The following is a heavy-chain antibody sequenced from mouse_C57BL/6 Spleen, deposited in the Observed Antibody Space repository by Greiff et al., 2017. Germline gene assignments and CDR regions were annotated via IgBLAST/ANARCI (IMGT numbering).Heavy chain of an antibody. D-gene: IGHD1-1*01. CDR3: TAITTVVAGYFDY. J-gene: IGHJ2*01. Sequence: EVQLQQSGAELVRPGASVKLSCTASGFNIKDDYMHWVKQRPEHGLEWIGWIDPENGDTEYASKFQGKATITADTSSNTAYLQLSSLTSEDTAVYYCTAITTVVAGYFDYWGQGTTLTVSS. CDR1: GFNIKDDY. V-gene: IGHV14-4*01. CDR2: IDPENGDT.